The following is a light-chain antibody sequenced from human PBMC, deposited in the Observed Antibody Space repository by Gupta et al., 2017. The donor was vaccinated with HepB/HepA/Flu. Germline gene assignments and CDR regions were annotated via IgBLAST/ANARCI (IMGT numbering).Light chain of an antibody. CDR1: NIGSKN. J-gene: IGLJ2*01. CDR2: NDR. V-gene: IGLV3-21*03. Sequence: YIVTQPPSVSVAPGKAATTTCGGNNIGSKNVHWYQQKPGQAPVLVVFNDRDRPSGIPERFSGSNSGNTATLTISRVEAGDEADYFCQVLFISSDVVLFGGGTKLTVL. CDR3: QVLFISSDVVL.